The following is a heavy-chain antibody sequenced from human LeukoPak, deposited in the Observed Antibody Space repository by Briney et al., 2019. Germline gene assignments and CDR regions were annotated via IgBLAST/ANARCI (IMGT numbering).Heavy chain of an antibody. D-gene: IGHD3-22*01. CDR3: ARISYYDSSGYYVYYYGMDV. V-gene: IGHV1-2*06. Sequence: ASVKVSCKASGYTFTGYYMHWVRQAPGQGLEWMGRINPNSGGTNYAQKFQGRVTMTRDTSISTAYMELSSLRSEDTAVYYCARISYYDSSGYYVYYYGMDVWGQGTTVTVSS. CDR2: INPNSGGT. J-gene: IGHJ6*02. CDR1: GYTFTGYY.